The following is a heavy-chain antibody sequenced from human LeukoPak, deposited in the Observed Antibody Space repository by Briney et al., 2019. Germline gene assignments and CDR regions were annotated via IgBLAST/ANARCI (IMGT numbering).Heavy chain of an antibody. Sequence: SETLSLTCAVSGGSISSSNWWSWVRQPPGKGLEWIGEIYHSGSTNYNPSLKSRVTISVDKSKNQFSLKLSSVTAADTAVYYCARKIAYSSSWCFDYWGQGTLITVSS. CDR2: IYHSGST. V-gene: IGHV4-4*02. CDR1: GGSISSSNW. CDR3: ARKIAYSSSWCFDY. D-gene: IGHD6-13*01. J-gene: IGHJ4*02.